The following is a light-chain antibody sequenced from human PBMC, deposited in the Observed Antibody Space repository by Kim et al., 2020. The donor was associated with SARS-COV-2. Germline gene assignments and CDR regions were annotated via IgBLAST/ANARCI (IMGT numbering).Light chain of an antibody. V-gene: IGKV3-15*01. CDR2: GAS. J-gene: IGKJ1*01. CDR1: QSVKSK. Sequence: VSPGERATLSCRASQSVKSKLAWYQQKPGQAPRLLIYGASTRATGIPARFRGSGSGTEFTLTISGLQSEDFAVYYCQHYSAWPLTFGQGTKVDIK. CDR3: QHYSAWPLT.